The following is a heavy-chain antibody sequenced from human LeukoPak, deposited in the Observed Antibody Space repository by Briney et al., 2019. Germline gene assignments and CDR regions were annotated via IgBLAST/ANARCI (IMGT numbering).Heavy chain of an antibody. CDR3: ARYNSLFRGVTTSDY. Sequence: ASVKVSCKTSGYSFSNYGISWVRQAPGQRLEWMGRIGRVTSNSGDVTYAPKFQDRVTMTTDTSTTTAYMELRSLRFDDTAVYFCARYNSLFRGVTTSDYWGQGTLVTVSS. V-gene: IGHV1-18*01. D-gene: IGHD3-10*01. CDR2: IGRVTSNSGDV. J-gene: IGHJ4*02. CDR1: GYSFSNYG.